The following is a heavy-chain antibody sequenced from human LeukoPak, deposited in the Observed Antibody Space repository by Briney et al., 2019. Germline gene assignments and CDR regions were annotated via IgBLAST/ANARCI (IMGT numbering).Heavy chain of an antibody. CDR1: GYTFTSYY. CDR3: ARVQASSGWYGDFDY. J-gene: IGHJ4*02. V-gene: IGHV1-46*01. CDR2: INPSGGST. D-gene: IGHD6-19*01. Sequence: GASVKVSCKASGYTFTSYYMHWVRQAPGQGLEWMAIINPSGGSTSYAQKFQGRVTMTRDMSTSTVYMELSSLRSEDTAVYYCARVQASSGWYGDFDYWGQGTLVTVSS.